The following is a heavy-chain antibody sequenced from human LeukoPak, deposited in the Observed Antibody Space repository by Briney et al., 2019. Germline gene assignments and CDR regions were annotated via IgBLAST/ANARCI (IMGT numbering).Heavy chain of an antibody. CDR1: GFTFSDYG. D-gene: IGHD3-10*01. CDR3: VRASWSFDY. Sequence: GGSLRLSCAASGFTFSDYGIHWVRQAPGKGLEWVAVIWSDGSNKYYADSVKGRFTISRDNSKKTLYLQMNSLTVEDTAAYYCVRASWSFDYWGQGTLVAVSS. J-gene: IGHJ4*02. V-gene: IGHV3-33*01. CDR2: IWSDGSNK.